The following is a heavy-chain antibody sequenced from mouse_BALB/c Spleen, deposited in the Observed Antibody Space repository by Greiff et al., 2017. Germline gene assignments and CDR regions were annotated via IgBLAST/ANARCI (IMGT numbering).Heavy chain of an antibody. J-gene: IGHJ4*01. CDR2: IYPGDGDT. D-gene: IGHD2-1*01. V-gene: IGHV1-87*01. CDR3: ARRGIYYGNYEDAMDY. Sequence: LQESGAELARPGASVKLSCKASGYTFTSYWMQWVKQRPGQGLEWIGAIYPGDGDTRYTQKFKGKATLTADKSSSTAYMQLSSLASEDSAVYYCARRGIYYGNYEDAMDYWGQGTSVTVSS. CDR1: GYTFTSYW.